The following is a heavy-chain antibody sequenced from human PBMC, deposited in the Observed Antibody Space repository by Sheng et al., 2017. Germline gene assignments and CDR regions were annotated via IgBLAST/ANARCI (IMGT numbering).Heavy chain of an antibody. V-gene: IGHV3-30*18. CDR1: GFNFSAYW. CDR2: ISFDGSNK. Sequence: VHLVEFGGDLVQPGGSLRLSCSASGFNFSAYWMNWVRQAPGKGLEWVAAISFDGSNKFYADSVRGRFTISRDNSKNTVYLLMNNLRAEDTGLFYCADDSMDVWGQGTTVTVSS. J-gene: IGHJ6*02. CDR3: ADDSMDV.